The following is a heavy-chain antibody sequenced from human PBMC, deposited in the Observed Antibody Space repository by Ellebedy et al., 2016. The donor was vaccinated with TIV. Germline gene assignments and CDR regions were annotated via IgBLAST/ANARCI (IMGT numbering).Heavy chain of an antibody. CDR1: GGTFSSYA. Sequence: SVKVSXXASGGTFSSYAISWVRQAPGQGLEWMGGIIPIFGTANYAQKFQGRVTITADESTSTAYMELSRLRSDDTAVYYCAREARQYYFDYWGQGTLVTVSS. CDR3: AREARQYYFDY. CDR2: IIPIFGTA. J-gene: IGHJ4*02. V-gene: IGHV1-69*13.